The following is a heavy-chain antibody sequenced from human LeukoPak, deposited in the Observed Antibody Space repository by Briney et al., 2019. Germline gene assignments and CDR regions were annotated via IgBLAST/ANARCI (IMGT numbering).Heavy chain of an antibody. CDR1: GGSISSYY. V-gene: IGHV4-59*01. D-gene: IGHD1-26*01. J-gene: IGHJ3*02. Sequence: SETLSLTCSVSGGSISSYYWSWIRQPPGKGLEWIGYIYYSGSTNYNPSLKSRVAISVDTSKNQVSLRLSSVTAADTAVYYCARGGSIVGATPHDAFDIWGQGTVVTVS. CDR3: ARGGSIVGATPHDAFDI. CDR2: IYYSGST.